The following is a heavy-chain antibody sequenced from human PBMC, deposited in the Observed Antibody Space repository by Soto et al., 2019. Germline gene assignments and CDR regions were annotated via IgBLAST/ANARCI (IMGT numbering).Heavy chain of an antibody. V-gene: IGHV3-23*01. Sequence: GGSLRLSCAASGFIFSDFAMSWVRQAPGKGLEWVSAISGSGGNTYYADAVRGRFTISRDNSKNTLFLQMWSLRAEDTALYYCAKDLVAARNFWGQGTLVTVSS. J-gene: IGHJ4*02. D-gene: IGHD2-15*01. CDR2: ISGSGGNT. CDR3: AKDLVAARNF. CDR1: GFIFSDFA.